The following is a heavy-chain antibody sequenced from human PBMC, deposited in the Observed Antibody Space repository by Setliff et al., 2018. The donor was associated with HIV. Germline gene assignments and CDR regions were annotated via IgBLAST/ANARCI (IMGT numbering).Heavy chain of an antibody. Sequence: WVRQLPGKGLEWVSSISSSSSYIYYADSVKGRFTISRDNAKNSLYLQMNSLRAEDTAVYYCASAVTWFGEPSGYLDYWGQGTLVTVSS. V-gene: IGHV3-21*01. CDR3: ASAVTWFGEPSGYLDY. D-gene: IGHD3-10*01. J-gene: IGHJ4*02. CDR2: ISSSSSYI.